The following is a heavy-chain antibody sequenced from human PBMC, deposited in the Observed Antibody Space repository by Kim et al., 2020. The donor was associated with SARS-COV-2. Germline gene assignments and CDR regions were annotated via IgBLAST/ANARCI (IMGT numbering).Heavy chain of an antibody. D-gene: IGHD3-10*01. CDR1: GFTFSSYN. J-gene: IGHJ4*02. CDR2: ISSSTRTI. Sequence: GGSLRLSCEGFGFTFSSYNMNWVRQAPGKGLEWVSFISSSTRTIYYADSVKGRFTISRDNAKNSLYLQMNSLRAEDTAVYYCATDRGFSYWGQGTLVTVSS. V-gene: IGHV3-48*01. CDR3: ATDRGFSY.